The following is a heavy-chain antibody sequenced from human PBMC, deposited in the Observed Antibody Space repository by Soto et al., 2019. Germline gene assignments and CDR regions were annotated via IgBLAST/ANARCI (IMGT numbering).Heavy chain of an antibody. CDR1: GYTFTSYY. D-gene: IGHD2-15*01. V-gene: IGHV1-46*03. CDR3: ASTTTGPGYCSGGSCYTTTRDNWFDP. J-gene: IGHJ5*02. Sequence: ASVKVSCKASGYTFTSYYMHWVRQAPGQGLEWMGIINPSGGSTSYAQKFQGRVTMTRDTSTSTVYMELSSLRSEDTAVYYCASTTTGPGYCSGGSCYTTTRDNWFDPWGQGTLVTVSS. CDR2: INPSGGST.